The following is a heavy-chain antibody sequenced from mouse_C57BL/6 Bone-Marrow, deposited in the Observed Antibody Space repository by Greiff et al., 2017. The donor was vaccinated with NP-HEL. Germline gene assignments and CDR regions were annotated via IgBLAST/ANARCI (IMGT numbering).Heavy chain of an antibody. J-gene: IGHJ2*01. V-gene: IGHV1-64*01. CDR1: GYTFTSYW. Sequence: QVQLKQPGAELVKPGASVKLSCKASGYTFTSYWMHWVKQRPGQGLEWIGMIHPNSGSTNYNEKFKSKATLTVDKSSSTAYMQLSSLTSEDSAVYYCATFNYYGSRGDYWGQGTTLTVSS. D-gene: IGHD1-1*01. CDR3: ATFNYYGSRGDY. CDR2: IHPNSGST.